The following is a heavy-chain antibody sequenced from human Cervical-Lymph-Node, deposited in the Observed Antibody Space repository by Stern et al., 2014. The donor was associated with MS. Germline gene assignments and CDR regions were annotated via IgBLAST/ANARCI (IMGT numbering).Heavy chain of an antibody. D-gene: IGHD3-10*01. CDR1: GFTFGDFA. CDR3: SRAPDFYGSGTYFTSKNWFDP. V-gene: IGHV3-49*03. Sequence: EVQLVESGGGLVQPGRSLRLSCSGSGFTFGDFAMSWFRQAPGKGLEWVGLIRSRSAGGTREYATSVKGRFTISRDNSISIAYLQMNNLNTEDTAVYYCSRAPDFYGSGTYFTSKNWFDPWGQGTLVTVSS. CDR2: IRSRSAGGTR. J-gene: IGHJ5*02.